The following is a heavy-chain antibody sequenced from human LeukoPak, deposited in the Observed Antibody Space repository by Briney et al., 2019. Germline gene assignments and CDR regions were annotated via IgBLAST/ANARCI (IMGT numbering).Heavy chain of an antibody. Sequence: PGGSLRLSCEASGFTVRSNYMSWVRQAPGKGLEWVSLIYSDGSTYYADSVKGRFTISRDNSKNTLYLQMNSLRAEDTAVYYCAKGSTVYDLDYWGQGTLVTVSS. V-gene: IGHV3-53*01. CDR1: GFTVRSNY. CDR3: AKGSTVYDLDY. J-gene: IGHJ4*02. CDR2: IYSDGST. D-gene: IGHD4-17*01.